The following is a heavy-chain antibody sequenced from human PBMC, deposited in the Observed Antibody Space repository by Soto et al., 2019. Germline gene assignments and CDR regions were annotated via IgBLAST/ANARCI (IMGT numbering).Heavy chain of an antibody. Sequence: QVQLVESGGGLVKPGGSLRLSCAASGFTFSDYYMSWIREAPGKGLEWVSYISSSGSTIYYADSVKGRFTISRDNAKNSLYLQMNSLRAEDTAVYYCARADPKYYYYYYYMDVWGKGTTVTVSS. J-gene: IGHJ6*03. CDR1: GFTFSDYY. V-gene: IGHV3-11*01. CDR3: ARADPKYYYYYYYMDV. CDR2: ISSSGSTI.